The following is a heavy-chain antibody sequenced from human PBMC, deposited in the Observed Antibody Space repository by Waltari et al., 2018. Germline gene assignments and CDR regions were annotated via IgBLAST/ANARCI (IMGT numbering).Heavy chain of an antibody. CDR2: IFWDDDK. CDR1: GFSPTTIGLG. D-gene: IGHD3-16*01. J-gene: IGHJ4*02. Sequence: QITLKESGPALVKPTQTLTLPCTFPGFSPTTIGLGVGWIRQPPGKALEWLALIFWDDDKRYSPSLKSRLTITKDTSKNQVVLTMTSMDPVDTATYYCTHRQASGLGDYWGQGTLVTVSS. CDR3: THRQASGLGDY. V-gene: IGHV2-5*02.